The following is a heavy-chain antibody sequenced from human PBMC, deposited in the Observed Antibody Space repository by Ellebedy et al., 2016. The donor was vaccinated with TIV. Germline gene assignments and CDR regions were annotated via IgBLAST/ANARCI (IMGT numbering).Heavy chain of an antibody. CDR1: WSTFSGSA. Sequence: GESLKISCAASWSTFSGSAMHWVRQASGKGLDWVGRIRSKANSYATEYTASVNGRFTISRDDSKNTAYLQMNSLETEDTAVYYCAITYYYDSSGYTIDYWGQGTLVTVTS. J-gene: IGHJ4*02. V-gene: IGHV3-73*01. CDR2: IRSKANSYAT. CDR3: AITYYYDSSGYTIDY. D-gene: IGHD3-22*01.